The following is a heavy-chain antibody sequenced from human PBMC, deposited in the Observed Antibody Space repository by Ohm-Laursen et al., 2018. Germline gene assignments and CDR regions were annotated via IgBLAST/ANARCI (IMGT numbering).Heavy chain of an antibody. J-gene: IGHJ3*02. D-gene: IGHD3-22*01. V-gene: IGHV3-23*01. Sequence: SLRLSCAASGFTFSSYGMSWVRQAPGKGLEWVSAISGSGGSTYYADSAKGRFTISRDNSKNTLFLQMNSLRAEDTAIYYCAKRYDSSGYYPSDGFDIWGQGTMVTVSS. CDR2: ISGSGGST. CDR1: GFTFSSYG. CDR3: AKRYDSSGYYPSDGFDI.